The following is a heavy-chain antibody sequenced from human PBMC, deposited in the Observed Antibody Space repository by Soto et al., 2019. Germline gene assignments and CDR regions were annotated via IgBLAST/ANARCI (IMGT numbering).Heavy chain of an antibody. CDR2: ISNDGSNP. D-gene: IGHD3-22*01. CDR3: ARTGYDSSGYFVEYYFDY. CDR1: GFTFSNYA. V-gene: IGHV3-30-3*01. Sequence: QVQLVESGGGVVQPERSLRLSCAASGFTFSNYAMHWVRQARGTGLEWVAVISNDGSNPYYADSVKGRFTISRDNSKNTLYLLMNSLRPEDTAVYYCARTGYDSSGYFVEYYFDYWGQGTLVTVSS. J-gene: IGHJ4*02.